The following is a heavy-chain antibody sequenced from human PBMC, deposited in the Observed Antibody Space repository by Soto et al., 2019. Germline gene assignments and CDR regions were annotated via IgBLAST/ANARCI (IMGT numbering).Heavy chain of an antibody. J-gene: IGHJ6*02. CDR2: IYPGDSET. CDR1: VFSFTSYW. V-gene: IGHV5-51*01. CDR3: ATRVNGDYPDKDYYGMDV. D-gene: IGHD2-21*01. Sequence: GESLKISCKGSVFSFTSYWIGWVRQMPGKGLEWMGIIYPGDSETKYSPSFEGQVTISADKSISTAYLQWSSLKASDTAMYYCATRVNGDYPDKDYYGMDVWGQGTTVT.